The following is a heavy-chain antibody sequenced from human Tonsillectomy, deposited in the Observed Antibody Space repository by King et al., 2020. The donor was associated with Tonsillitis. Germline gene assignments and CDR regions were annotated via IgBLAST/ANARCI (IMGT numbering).Heavy chain of an antibody. Sequence: VQLVESGGGLVQPGGSLRLSCAASGFTFSSYAMSWVRQAPGKGLEWVSAISGSGGSTYYADSVKGRFTISRDNSKNTLYLQMNSLRAEDTAVYYYAKSGQDYDILTGYYIPTFYFDYWGQGTLVTVSS. D-gene: IGHD3-9*01. J-gene: IGHJ4*02. CDR1: GFTFSSYA. V-gene: IGHV3-23*04. CDR2: ISGSGGST. CDR3: AKSGQDYDILTGYYIPTFYFDY.